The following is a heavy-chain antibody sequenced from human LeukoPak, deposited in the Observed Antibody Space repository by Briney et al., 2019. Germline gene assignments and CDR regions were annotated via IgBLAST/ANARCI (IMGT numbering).Heavy chain of an antibody. J-gene: IGHJ3*02. CDR2: ISYNGNTK. D-gene: IGHD2-15*01. CDR1: GFTFTHYG. CDR3: ARDPQDISRWANAFDI. V-gene: IGHV3-30*03. Sequence: QSGGSLRLSCVASGFTFTHYGFHWVRQAPGKALEWVSFISYNGNTKYGDSVKGRFTISRDNSKNTLYLEMNGLRSEDTAVYYCARDPQDISRWANAFDIWGQGTMVTVSS.